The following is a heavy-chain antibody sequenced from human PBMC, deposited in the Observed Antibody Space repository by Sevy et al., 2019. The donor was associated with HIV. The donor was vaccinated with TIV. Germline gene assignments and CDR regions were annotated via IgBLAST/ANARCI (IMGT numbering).Heavy chain of an antibody. J-gene: IGHJ3*02. D-gene: IGHD3-22*01. CDR3: ASLSGYYYDSSRYYNTDAFDI. CDR2: INPNSGGT. CDR1: GYTFTDYF. V-gene: IGHV1-2*02. Sequence: ASVKVSCKASGYTFTDYFMHWVRQAPGHGLEWMGWINPNSGGTNYAQRFRGRVTMTRDTSISTAYMELSRLRSDDTAVYYCASLSGYYYDSSRYYNTDAFDIWGQGTMVTVSS.